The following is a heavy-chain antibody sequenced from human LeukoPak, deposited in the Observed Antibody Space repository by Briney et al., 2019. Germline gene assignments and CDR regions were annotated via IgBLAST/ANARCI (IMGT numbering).Heavy chain of an antibody. CDR1: GFSFTTYW. Sequence: GGSLRLSCATSGFSFTTYWMSWIRQTPGRVLEWVAKIKPDGSEASYVDSVKGRFTISRDNSKNTLYLQMNSLRAEDTAVYYCAKDLPDYDILTGKDDYWGQGTLVTVSS. CDR2: IKPDGSEA. D-gene: IGHD3-9*01. J-gene: IGHJ4*02. V-gene: IGHV3-7*03. CDR3: AKDLPDYDILTGKDDY.